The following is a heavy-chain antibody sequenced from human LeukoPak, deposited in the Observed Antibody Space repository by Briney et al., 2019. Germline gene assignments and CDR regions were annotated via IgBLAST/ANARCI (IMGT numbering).Heavy chain of an antibody. Sequence: PGRSLRLSCAASGFTFSSYAMHWVRQAPGKGLEWVAVISYDGSNKYYADSVKGRFTISRDNAKNTLYLQMNSLRVEDTAVYYCVRALTGTDDFWGQGTLVTVSS. CDR1: GFTFSSYA. CDR3: VRALTGTDDF. D-gene: IGHD1-7*01. V-gene: IGHV3-30-3*01. J-gene: IGHJ4*02. CDR2: ISYDGSNK.